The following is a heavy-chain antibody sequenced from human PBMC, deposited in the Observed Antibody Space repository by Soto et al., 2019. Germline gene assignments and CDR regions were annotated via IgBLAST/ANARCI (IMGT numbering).Heavy chain of an antibody. CDR3: ARHLPVSSGWHYYYYGMDV. Sequence: SETLSLTCTVSGGSISSSSYYWGWIRQPPGKGLEWIGSIYYSGKTYYNPSLKSRVTISVDTSKNQFSLKLSSVTAADTAVYYCARHLPVSSGWHYYYYGMDVWGQGTTVT. J-gene: IGHJ6*02. D-gene: IGHD6-19*01. CDR1: GGSISSSSYY. CDR2: IYYSGKT. V-gene: IGHV4-39*01.